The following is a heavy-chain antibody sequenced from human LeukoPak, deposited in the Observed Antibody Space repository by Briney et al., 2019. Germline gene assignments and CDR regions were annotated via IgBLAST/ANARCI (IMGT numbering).Heavy chain of an antibody. D-gene: IGHD3-16*02. Sequence: SETLSLTWTVSGGSISGYYWNWIRQPAGKGLEWIGRIYSSGRTNYNSSFKSRVTISVDTSKNQFSLKLSSVTAADTAVYYCARGPGSTGITFGGVIVYYFDYWGQGTLVTVSS. CDR2: IYSSGRT. CDR3: ARGPGSTGITFGGVIVYYFDY. J-gene: IGHJ4*02. CDR1: GGSISGYY. V-gene: IGHV4-4*07.